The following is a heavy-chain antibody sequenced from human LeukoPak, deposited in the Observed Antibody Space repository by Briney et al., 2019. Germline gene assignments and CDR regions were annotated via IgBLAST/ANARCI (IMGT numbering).Heavy chain of an antibody. CDR1: GFTFSSYE. CDR2: ISSSGSTI. Sequence: GGSLRLSCAASGFTFSSYEMNWVRQAPGKGLEWVSYISSSGSTIYYADSVKGRFTISRDNSKNTLYLQMNSLRAEDTAVYYCAKDPFHYYGSGSHLDYWGQGTLVTVSS. CDR3: AKDPFHYYGSGSHLDY. V-gene: IGHV3-48*03. D-gene: IGHD3-10*01. J-gene: IGHJ4*02.